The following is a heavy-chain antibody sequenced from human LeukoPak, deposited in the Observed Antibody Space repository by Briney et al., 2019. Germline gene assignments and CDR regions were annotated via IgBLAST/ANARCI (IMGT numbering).Heavy chain of an antibody. Sequence: SQTLSLTCTVSGGSISSGSYYWSWIRQPAGKGLEWIGRIYTSGSTNYNPSLKSRVTISVDTSKNQFSLKLSSVTAADTAVYYCARDRRRVGPDFDYWGQGTLVTVSS. J-gene: IGHJ4*02. CDR2: IYTSGST. CDR3: ARDRRRVGPDFDY. CDR1: GGSISSGSYY. V-gene: IGHV4-61*02.